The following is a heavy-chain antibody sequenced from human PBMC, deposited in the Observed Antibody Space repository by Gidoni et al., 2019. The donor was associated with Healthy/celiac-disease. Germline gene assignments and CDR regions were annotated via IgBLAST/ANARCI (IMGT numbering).Heavy chain of an antibody. J-gene: IGHJ5*02. CDR3: ARQTRGYSCGYSLLTENNWFDP. CDR2: IYYSGST. Sequence: QLQLQESGPGLVKPSETLSLTCTVPGGSISSSSYYWGWIRQPPGKGLEWIGSIYYSGSTYYNPSLKSRVTISVDTSKNQFSLKLSSVTAADTAVYYCARQTRGYSCGYSLLTENNWFDPWGQGTLVTVSS. D-gene: IGHD5-18*01. V-gene: IGHV4-39*01. CDR1: GGSISSSSYY.